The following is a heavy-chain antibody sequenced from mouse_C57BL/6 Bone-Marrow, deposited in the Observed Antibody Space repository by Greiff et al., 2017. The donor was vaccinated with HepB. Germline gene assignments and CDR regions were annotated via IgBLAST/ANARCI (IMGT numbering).Heavy chain of an antibody. CDR3: ARERDYDYDEAWFAY. D-gene: IGHD2-4*01. Sequence: EVQVVESGGGLVKPGGSLKLSCAASGFTFSSYAMSWVRQTPEKRLEWVATISDGGSYTYYPDNVKGRFTISRDNAKNNLYLQMSHLKSEDTAMYYCARERDYDYDEAWFAYWGQGTLVTVSA. CDR1: GFTFSSYA. J-gene: IGHJ3*01. CDR2: ISDGGSYT. V-gene: IGHV5-4*01.